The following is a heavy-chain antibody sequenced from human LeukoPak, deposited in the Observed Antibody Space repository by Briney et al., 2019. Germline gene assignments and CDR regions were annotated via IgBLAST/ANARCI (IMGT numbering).Heavy chain of an antibody. Sequence: GGSLRLSCAASGFTFSSYGMHWVRQAPGKGLEWVSAISGSGGSTYYADSVKGRFTISRDNSKNTLYLQMNSLRAEDTAVYYCAKGASSGWYGGFDYWGQGTLVTVSS. D-gene: IGHD6-19*01. J-gene: IGHJ4*02. V-gene: IGHV3-23*01. CDR1: GFTFSSYG. CDR2: ISGSGGST. CDR3: AKGASSGWYGGFDY.